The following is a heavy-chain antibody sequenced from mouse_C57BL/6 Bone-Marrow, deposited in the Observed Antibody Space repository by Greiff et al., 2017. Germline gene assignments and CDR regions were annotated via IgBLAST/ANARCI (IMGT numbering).Heavy chain of an antibody. CDR1: GYAFSSYW. J-gene: IGHJ4*01. D-gene: IGHD1-1*01. V-gene: IGHV1-80*01. CDR3: ARPHYYGSSPYYAMDY. CDR2: IYPGDGDT. Sequence: QVQLKQSGAELVKPGASVKISCKASGYAFSSYWMNWVKQRPGKGLEWIGQIYPGDGDTNYNGKFKGKATLTADKSSSTAYMQLSSLTSEDSAVYFCARPHYYGSSPYYAMDYWGQGTSVTVSS.